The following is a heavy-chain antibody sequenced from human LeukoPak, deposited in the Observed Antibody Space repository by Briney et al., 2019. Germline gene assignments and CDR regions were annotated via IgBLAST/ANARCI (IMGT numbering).Heavy chain of an antibody. CDR2: IHYSGST. CDR3: ARESYYYESSGYYPYYFDY. CDR1: GGSISSYY. D-gene: IGHD3-22*01. Sequence: SDTLSLTCTVSGGSISSYYWSWIRQPPGKGLEWIGYIHYSGSTNYNPSLKSRVTISVDTSENHFSLKLSSVTAADTAVYYCARESYYYESSGYYPYYFDYWGQGILVTVSP. V-gene: IGHV4-59*13. J-gene: IGHJ4*02.